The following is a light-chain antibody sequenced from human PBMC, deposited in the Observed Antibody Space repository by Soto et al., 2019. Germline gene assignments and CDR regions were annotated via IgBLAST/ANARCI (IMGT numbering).Light chain of an antibody. V-gene: IGLV2-11*01. Sequence: QSVLTQPRSVSGSPGQSVTISCTGTGNDVGGYDFVSWYQQHPGKAPELMIFDVSKRPSGVPDRFSGSKSGNTASLTISGLQADDEADYYCCSFAGTYTVVFGGGTKLTVL. J-gene: IGLJ2*01. CDR1: GNDVGGYDF. CDR3: CSFAGTYTVV. CDR2: DVS.